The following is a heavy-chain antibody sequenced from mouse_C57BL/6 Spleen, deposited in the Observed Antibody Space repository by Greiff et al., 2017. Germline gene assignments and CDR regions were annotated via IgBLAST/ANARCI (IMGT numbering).Heavy chain of an antibody. V-gene: IGHV1-85*01. J-gene: IGHJ4*01. D-gene: IGHD2-3*01. Sequence: QVQLKESGPELVKPGASVKLSCKASGYTFTSYDINWVKQRPGQGLEWIGWIYPRDGSTKYNEKFKGKATLTVDTSSSTAYMELHSLTSEDSAVYFCASIYDGSMDYWGQGTSVTVSS. CDR1: GYTFTSYD. CDR3: ASIYDGSMDY. CDR2: IYPRDGST.